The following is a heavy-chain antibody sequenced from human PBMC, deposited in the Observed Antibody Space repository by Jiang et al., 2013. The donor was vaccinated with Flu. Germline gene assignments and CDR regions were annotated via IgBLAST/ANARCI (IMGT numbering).Heavy chain of an antibody. D-gene: IGHD6-19*01. V-gene: IGHV3-21*01. CDR3: ARGVAVAGTTFDY. J-gene: IGHJ4*02. Sequence: ISSSSSYIYYADSVKGRFTISRDNAKNSLYLQMNSLRAEDTAVYYCARGVAVAGTTFDYWGQGTLVTVSS. CDR2: ISSSSSYI.